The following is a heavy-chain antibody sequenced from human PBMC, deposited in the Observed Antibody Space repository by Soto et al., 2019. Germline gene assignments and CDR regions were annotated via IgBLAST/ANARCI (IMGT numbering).Heavy chain of an antibody. J-gene: IGHJ4*02. CDR1: GYTFTSYG. CDR2: ISAYNGNT. CDR3: ARDFVVPAARGPYYFAY. V-gene: IGHV1-18*01. D-gene: IGHD2-2*01. Sequence: ASVKVSCKASGYTFTSYGISWVRQAPGQGLEWMGWISAYNGNTNYAQKLQGRVTMTTDTSTSTAYMELRSLRSDDTAVYYCARDFVVPAARGPYYFAYWGQGTLVTVSS.